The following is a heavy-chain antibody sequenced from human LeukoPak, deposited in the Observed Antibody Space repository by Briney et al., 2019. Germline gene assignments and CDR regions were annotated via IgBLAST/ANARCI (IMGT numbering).Heavy chain of an antibody. D-gene: IGHD3-10*01. CDR1: GFSFSDDW. V-gene: IGHV3-15*01. Sequence: GGSLRLSCTASGFSFSDDWMSWVRQAPGKGLEWVGRIKHKRDGGTTDYAAPVKGRFTISRDDSKNMLYLEMNSLKIEDTAMYYCTTVTMVRDYDYWGQGTLVTVSS. CDR2: IKHKRDGGTT. J-gene: IGHJ4*02. CDR3: TTVTMVRDYDY.